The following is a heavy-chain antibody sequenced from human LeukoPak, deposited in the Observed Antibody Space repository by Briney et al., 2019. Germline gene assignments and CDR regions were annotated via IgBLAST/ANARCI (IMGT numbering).Heavy chain of an antibody. CDR1: GGSISSGSYY. Sequence: PSQTLSLTCTVSGGSISSGSYYWSWIRQPAGKGLEWIGSIYYSGSTYYNPSLKSRVTISVDTSKNQFSLKLSSVTAADTAVYYCARETKQPGGAFDIWGQGTMVTVSS. V-gene: IGHV4-39*07. CDR2: IYYSGST. D-gene: IGHD1-14*01. CDR3: ARETKQPGGAFDI. J-gene: IGHJ3*02.